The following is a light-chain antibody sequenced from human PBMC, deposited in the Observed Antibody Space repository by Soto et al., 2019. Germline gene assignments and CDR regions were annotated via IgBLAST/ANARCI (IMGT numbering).Light chain of an antibody. J-gene: IGKJ2*01. V-gene: IGKV3-15*01. Sequence: EVVMTQSPATLSVSPGDRATLSCRASQSVDTNVAWYQQKPGQAPRLLVHGASTRATGVPASFTGIVSGTDFTLTISGLQSDDFAVYYCQQYYNWPPYTFGQGTKLQIK. CDR3: QQYYNWPPYT. CDR1: QSVDTN. CDR2: GAS.